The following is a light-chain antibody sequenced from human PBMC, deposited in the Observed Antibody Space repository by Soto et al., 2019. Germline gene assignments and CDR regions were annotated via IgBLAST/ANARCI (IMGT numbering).Light chain of an antibody. CDR3: QRYASSTIT. J-gene: IGKJ5*01. Sequence: VLTQSPAILSLSPGERASLSCRASQSVSNYLAWYQQRPGQAPRLLIYGASSRATGIPDRFGGSGSGADFTLTISRLEPEDFAVYYCQRYASSTITFGQGTRLEIK. CDR2: GAS. CDR1: QSVSNY. V-gene: IGKV3-20*01.